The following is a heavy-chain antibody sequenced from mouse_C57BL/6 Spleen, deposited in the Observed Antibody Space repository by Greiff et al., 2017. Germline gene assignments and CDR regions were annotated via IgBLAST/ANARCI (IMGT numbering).Heavy chain of an antibody. J-gene: IGHJ2*01. CDR2: IDPSDSDT. V-gene: IGHV1-52*01. D-gene: IGHD1-1*01. CDR3: ARSGYYGSSPYYFDY. CDR1: GYTFTSYW. Sequence: QVQLQQPGAELVRPGSSVKLSCKASGYTFTSYWMHWVKQRPIQGLEWIGNIDPSDSDTHYNQKFKDKATLTVDKSSSTAYMQLSSLTSEASAVYYCARSGYYGSSPYYFDYWGQGTTLTVSA.